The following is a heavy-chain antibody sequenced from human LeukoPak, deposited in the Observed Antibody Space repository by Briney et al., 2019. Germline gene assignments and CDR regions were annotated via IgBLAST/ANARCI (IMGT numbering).Heavy chain of an antibody. J-gene: IGHJ4*02. CDR2: ISSSGSGGNT. D-gene: IGHD3-22*01. CDR3: ASYYYDSSGYYYFNY. Sequence: RQAPGKGLEWVSGISSSGSGGNTYYADSVKGRFTISRDNAKNSLYLQMNSLRAEDTAVYYCASYYYDSSGYYYFNYWGQGTLVTVSS. V-gene: IGHV3-21*01.